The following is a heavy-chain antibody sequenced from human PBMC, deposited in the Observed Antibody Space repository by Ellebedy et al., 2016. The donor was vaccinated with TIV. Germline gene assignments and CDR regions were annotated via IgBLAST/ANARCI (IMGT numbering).Heavy chain of an antibody. Sequence: GESLKISCEASGFSFDIYSMHWVRQAPGKGPEWLSYISSSSNIFYEDSVKGRFTISRDKAKNSLYLQMNSLRAEDTAVYYCARDRSEQWLVLVSYYYYGMDVWGQGTTVTVSS. V-gene: IGHV3-69-1*01. CDR1: GFSFDIYS. D-gene: IGHD6-19*01. CDR3: ARDRSEQWLVLVSYYYYGMDV. J-gene: IGHJ6*02. CDR2: ISSSSNI.